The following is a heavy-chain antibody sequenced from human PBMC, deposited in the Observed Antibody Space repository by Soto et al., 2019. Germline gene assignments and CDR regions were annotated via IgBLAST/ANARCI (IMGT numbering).Heavy chain of an antibody. V-gene: IGHV1-2*02. CDR3: ARDQYYYDSSGYTDSYYYYGMDV. CDR2: INPNSGGT. CDR1: GYTFTGYY. Sequence: SVKVSCKASGYTFTGYYMHWVRQAPGQGLGWMGWINPNSGGTNYAQKFQGRVTMTRDTSISTAYMELSRLRSDDTAVYYCARDQYYYDSSGYTDSYYYYGMDVWGKGTRSQYPQ. D-gene: IGHD3-22*01. J-gene: IGHJ6*04.